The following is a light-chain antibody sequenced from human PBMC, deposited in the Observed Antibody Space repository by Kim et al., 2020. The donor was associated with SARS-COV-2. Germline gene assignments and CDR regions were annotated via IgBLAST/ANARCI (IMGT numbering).Light chain of an antibody. J-gene: IGLJ2*01. CDR1: KLGEKY. CDR3: QAWDSSTVV. CDR2: QDS. Sequence: GSPRQTASINGSGEKLGEKYACWYQQKPGQAPVMVIYQDSKRPSGIPERFSGSNSGNTATLTISGTQAMDEADYYCQAWDSSTVVFGGGTQLTVL. V-gene: IGLV3-1*01.